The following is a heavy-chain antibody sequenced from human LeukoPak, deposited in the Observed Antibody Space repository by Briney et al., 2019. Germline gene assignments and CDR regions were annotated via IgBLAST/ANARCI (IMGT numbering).Heavy chain of an antibody. CDR2: INHSGST. CDR3: ARVTGYMIEDYFDY. D-gene: IGHD3-22*01. V-gene: IGHV4-34*01. Sequence: PSETLSLTCAVYGGSFSGYHWSWIRQPPGKGLEWIGEINHSGSTNYNPSLKSRVTISVETSKNQFSLKLSSVTAADTAVYYCARVTGYMIEDYFDYWGQGTLVTVSS. CDR1: GGSFSGYH. J-gene: IGHJ4*02.